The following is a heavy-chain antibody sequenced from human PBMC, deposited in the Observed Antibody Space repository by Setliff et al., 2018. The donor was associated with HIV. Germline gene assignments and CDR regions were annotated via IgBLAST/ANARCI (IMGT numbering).Heavy chain of an antibody. J-gene: IGHJ4*02. CDR1: GYTFNSYG. CDR2: VNTVTGNP. D-gene: IGHD2-15*01. V-gene: IGHV7-4-1*02. CDR3: ARRMEMTPIGY. Sequence: ASVKVSCKASGYTFNSYGINWVRQAPGQGLEWMGWVNTVTGNPTYAQGFTGRFVFSLDTSVSTAYLQISSLKAEDSAVYYCARRMEMTPIGYWGQGTLVTVSS.